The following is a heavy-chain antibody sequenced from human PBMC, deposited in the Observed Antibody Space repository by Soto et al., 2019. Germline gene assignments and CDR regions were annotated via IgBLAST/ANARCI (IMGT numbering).Heavy chain of an antibody. J-gene: IGHJ6*02. V-gene: IGHV2-70*01. D-gene: IGHD6-13*01. CDR1: GFSLSTSGMC. CDR3: ARILGESPLYSSRWYHYYYGMDV. CDR2: IDWDDDK. Sequence: SGPTLVNPTQTLTLTCTFSGFSLSTSGMCVSWIRQPPGKALEWLALIDWDDDKYYSTSLKTRLTISKDTSKNQVVLTMTNMDPVDTATYYCARILGESPLYSSRWYHYYYGMDVWGQGTTVTVSS.